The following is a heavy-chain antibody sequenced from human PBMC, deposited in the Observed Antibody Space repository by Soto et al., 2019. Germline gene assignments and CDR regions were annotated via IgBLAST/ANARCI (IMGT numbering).Heavy chain of an antibody. CDR2: IIPIFGTA. Sequence: QVQLVQSGAEVKKPGSSVKVSCKASGGTFSSYAISWVRQAPGQGLEWMGGIIPIFGTANYAQKFQGRVTITADESTSTAYMELSSLRSEDTAVYYCARDPGGSIFGVVTPNRSYYYGMDVWGQGTTVTVSS. J-gene: IGHJ6*02. D-gene: IGHD3-3*01. CDR3: ARDPGGSIFGVVTPNRSYYYGMDV. CDR1: GGTFSSYA. V-gene: IGHV1-69*01.